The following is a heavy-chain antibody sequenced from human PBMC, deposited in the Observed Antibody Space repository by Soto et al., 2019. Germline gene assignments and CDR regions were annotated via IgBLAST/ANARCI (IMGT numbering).Heavy chain of an antibody. CDR1: GGTISRYY. CDR3: ARDLWGYCGTDCYPLDV. Sequence: QVQLQESGPGLVKPSETLSLTCTVSGGTISRYYWGWSRQPPGKGLGWIGYMYKTWSTVYNPSFKSRVTISVDTSKNQFSLKLNSVTAADTAVYYCARDLWGYCGTDCYPLDVWGQGTTVTVSS. D-gene: IGHD2-21*02. J-gene: IGHJ6*02. V-gene: IGHV4-59*01. CDR2: MYKTWST.